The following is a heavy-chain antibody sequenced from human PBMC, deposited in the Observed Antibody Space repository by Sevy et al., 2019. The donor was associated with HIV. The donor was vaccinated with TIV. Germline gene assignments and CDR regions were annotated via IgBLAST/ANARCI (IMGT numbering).Heavy chain of an antibody. CDR3: AREAGYSAKNDAFAF. V-gene: IGHV3-30-3*01. CDR2: ISYDGAVR. Sequence: GGSLRLSCAASGLTFRSHVMHWVRQAPGKGLEWVTVISYDGAVRYYGASGKGRFTVSRDNSKNTLYLQMNSLRPDDTAVYYGAREAGYSAKNDAFAFWGQGTIVTVSS. CDR1: GLTFRSHV. D-gene: IGHD1-26*01. J-gene: IGHJ3*01.